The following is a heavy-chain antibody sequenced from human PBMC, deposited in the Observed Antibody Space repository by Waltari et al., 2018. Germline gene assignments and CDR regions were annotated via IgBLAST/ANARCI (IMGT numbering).Heavy chain of an antibody. J-gene: IGHJ4*02. CDR2: INEDGSRI. CDR1: GFTLSDFW. D-gene: IGHD3-10*02. CDR3: VRDMFGPLDY. V-gene: IGHV3-74*01. Sequence: EVQLVQSGGDLVQPGGSLRLSCAASGFTLSDFWMHWVRRTAGKGLVWVALINEDGSRIDYAESVKGRFTISRDYAQNTMYLQMNSLRAEDTADYYCVRDMFGPLDYWGQGTLVTVSS.